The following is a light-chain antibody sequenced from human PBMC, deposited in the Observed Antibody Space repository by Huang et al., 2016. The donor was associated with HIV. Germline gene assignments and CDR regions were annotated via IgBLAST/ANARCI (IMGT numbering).Light chain of an antibody. CDR1: QGITDD. CDR3: LQDNNYPRT. V-gene: IGKV1-6*01. CDR2: GAS. Sequence: AIQMTQSPSSLSASVGDRVTITCRASQGITDDLAWYQQKPGKAPKLRISGASTLRSGVPSRFSGSGSGTDFILTSSSLQPEDCATYYCLQDNNYPRTFGQGTKVEI. J-gene: IGKJ1*01.